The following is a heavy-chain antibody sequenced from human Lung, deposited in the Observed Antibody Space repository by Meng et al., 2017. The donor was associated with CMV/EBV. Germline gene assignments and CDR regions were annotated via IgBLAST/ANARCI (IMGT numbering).Heavy chain of an antibody. Sequence: ISSSNWWSWVRQPPGRGLEWIGEICHSGSADYTPSLRSQVTISVDKSKNQFSLKLSSVTAADTAVYYCASGGEYYYDSSGYYGYFDYWGQGTLVTVSS. CDR1: ISSSNW. CDR3: ASGGEYYYDSSGYYGYFDY. CDR2: ICHSGSA. V-gene: IGHV4-4*02. D-gene: IGHD3-22*01. J-gene: IGHJ4*02.